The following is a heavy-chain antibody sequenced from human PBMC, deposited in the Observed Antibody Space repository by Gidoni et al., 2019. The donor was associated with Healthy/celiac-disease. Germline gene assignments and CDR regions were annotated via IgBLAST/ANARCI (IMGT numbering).Heavy chain of an antibody. CDR2: IYYSGST. D-gene: IGHD6-13*01. CDR1: GGSISSYY. V-gene: IGHV4-59*01. Sequence: QVQLQESGPGLVKPSEPLSLTCPVSGGSISSYYWSWIRQPPGKGLEWIGYIYYSGSTNYNPSLKSRVTISVDTSKNQFSLKLSSVTAADTAVYYCARGVDSSSWYYFDYWGQGTLVTVSS. J-gene: IGHJ4*02. CDR3: ARGVDSSSWYYFDY.